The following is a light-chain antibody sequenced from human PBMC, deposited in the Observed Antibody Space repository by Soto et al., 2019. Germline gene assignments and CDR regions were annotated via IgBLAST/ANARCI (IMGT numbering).Light chain of an antibody. Sequence: QSVLTQPASVSGSPGQSITISCTRTSSDVGGYNYVSWYQQHPGKAPKLMIYEVSNRPSGVSNRFSGSKSGNTASLTISGLQAEDEADYYCSSYTSSSTEVFGTGTKLTVL. CDR2: EVS. CDR1: SSDVGGYNY. V-gene: IGLV2-14*01. J-gene: IGLJ1*01. CDR3: SSYTSSSTEV.